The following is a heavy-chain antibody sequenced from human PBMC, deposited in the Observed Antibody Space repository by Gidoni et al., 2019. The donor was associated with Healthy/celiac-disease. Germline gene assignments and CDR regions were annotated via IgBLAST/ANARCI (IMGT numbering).Heavy chain of an antibody. CDR3: ARRGDYRIDP. CDR1: GYSFTSYW. Sequence: EVQLVRLGAEGKRPGEPRKISCRGPGYSFTSYWIGWVRWMPGKGLGWMGIIYPGDSDTRSTPSFQGQVTISADKSISTAYLQWGSLKASGTAMYYCARRGDYRIDPWGQGTLVTVSS. V-gene: IGHV5-51*01. D-gene: IGHD3-16*01. J-gene: IGHJ5*02. CDR2: IYPGDSDT.